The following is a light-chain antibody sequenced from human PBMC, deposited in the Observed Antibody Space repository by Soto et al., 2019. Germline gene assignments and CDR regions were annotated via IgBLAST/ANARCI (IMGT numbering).Light chain of an antibody. V-gene: IGKV1-9*01. CDR1: QGISSY. CDR3: QQVNVYPST. J-gene: IGKJ4*01. Sequence: IHVTHSPSSLAASVGDRVTITCRASQGISSYLGWYQQKPGKAPNLLIYDASTLHSGVPSRFSGGGSGTDFTLTISSLQPEDFATYYCQQVNVYPSTFGGGTKVDIK. CDR2: DAS.